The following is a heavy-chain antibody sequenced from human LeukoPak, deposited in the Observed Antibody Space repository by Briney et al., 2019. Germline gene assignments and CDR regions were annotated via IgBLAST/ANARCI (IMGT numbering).Heavy chain of an antibody. V-gene: IGHV3-23*01. J-gene: IGHJ6*03. Sequence: GGSLRLSCAASGFTFNNYAMSWVRQTPGKGLEWVSSITGSGGAILYADSVKGRLTISRDSSKNTLYLQVDSLRADDTAIYYRVRHSHQHYYYYYMDVWGTGTTVTVFS. CDR3: VRHSHQHYYYYYMDV. CDR2: ITGSGGAI. CDR1: GFTFNNYA. D-gene: IGHD1-26*01.